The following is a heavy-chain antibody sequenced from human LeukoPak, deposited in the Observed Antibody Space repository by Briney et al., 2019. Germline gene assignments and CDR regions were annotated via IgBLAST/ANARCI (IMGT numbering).Heavy chain of an antibody. CDR2: ISGSGGST. Sequence: GGSLRLSCAASGFTFSSYAMSWVRQAPGKGLEWVSAISGSGGSTYYADSVKGRFTISRDNSKNTLYLQMNSLRAEDTAVYYCAKGLEIAAAGTPYYFDYWGQGTLVTVSS. J-gene: IGHJ4*02. CDR1: GFTFSSYA. CDR3: AKGLEIAAAGTPYYFDY. V-gene: IGHV3-23*01. D-gene: IGHD6-13*01.